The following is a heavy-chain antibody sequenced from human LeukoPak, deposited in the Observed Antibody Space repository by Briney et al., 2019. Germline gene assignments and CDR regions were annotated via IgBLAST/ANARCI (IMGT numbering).Heavy chain of an antibody. CDR3: AKDIRRGYSYGYTGAAFGI. J-gene: IGHJ3*02. V-gene: IGHV4-59*12. CDR2: IYHSGST. CDR1: GGSISSYY. Sequence: SETLSLTCTVSGGSISSYYWSWIRQPPGKGLEWIGEIYHSGSTNYNPSLKSRVTISVDKSKNQFSLKLSSVTAADTALYYCAKDIRRGYSYGYTGAAFGIWGQGTMVTVSS. D-gene: IGHD5-18*01.